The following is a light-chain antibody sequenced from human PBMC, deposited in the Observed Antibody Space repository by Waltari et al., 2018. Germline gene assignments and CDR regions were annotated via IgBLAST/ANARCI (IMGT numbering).Light chain of an antibody. CDR1: QSVSNY. J-gene: IGKJ4*01. V-gene: IGKV3-11*01. Sequence: EIVLTQSPATLSLSPGERATLSCRASQSVSNYLAWYQQNPGQAPRLLIYDASTRATGTPARFSGSGSGTDFTLTISSLEPEDFAFYYCQQRGNGLTFGGGTKVEIK. CDR2: DAS. CDR3: QQRGNGLT.